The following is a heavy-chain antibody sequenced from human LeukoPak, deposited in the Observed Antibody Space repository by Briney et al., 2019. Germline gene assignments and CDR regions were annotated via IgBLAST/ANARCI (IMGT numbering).Heavy chain of an antibody. J-gene: IGHJ4*02. CDR1: GFTFGSYA. CDR3: ARGTIVVVIDY. V-gene: IGHV3-30*04. CDR2: ISYDGSNK. Sequence: GGSLRLSCAASGFTFGSYAMHWVRQAPGKGLEWVAVISYDGSNKYYADSVKGRFTISRDNSKNTLYLQMNSLRAEDTAVYYCARGTIVVVIDYWGQGTLVTVSS. D-gene: IGHD3-22*01.